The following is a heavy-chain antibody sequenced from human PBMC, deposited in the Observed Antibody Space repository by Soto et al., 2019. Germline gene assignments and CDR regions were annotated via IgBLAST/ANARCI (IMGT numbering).Heavy chain of an antibody. J-gene: IGHJ4*02. CDR1: GFTFSSYA. CDR2: ISYDGSNK. V-gene: IGHV3-30-3*01. Sequence: GSLRLSCAASGFTFSSYAMHWVRQAPGKGLEWVAVISYDGSNKYYADSVKGRFTISRDNSKNTLYLQMNSLRAEDTAVYYCARESIAGAFDYWGQGTLVTVS. CDR3: ARESIAGAFDY. D-gene: IGHD6-6*01.